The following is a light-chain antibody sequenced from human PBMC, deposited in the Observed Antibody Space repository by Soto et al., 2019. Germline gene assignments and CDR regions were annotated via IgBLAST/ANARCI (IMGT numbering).Light chain of an antibody. Sequence: QSALTQPPSASGSFGQSVTISCTGTSSDVGGYNYVSWYQQHPGKAPKLMIYEVSERPSGVPDRFSGSKSGNTASLTVSGLQAEDEADYYCSSYSGTNYPYVFGTGTKVTVL. CDR1: SSDVGGYNY. V-gene: IGLV2-8*01. CDR2: EVS. J-gene: IGLJ1*01. CDR3: SSYSGTNYPYV.